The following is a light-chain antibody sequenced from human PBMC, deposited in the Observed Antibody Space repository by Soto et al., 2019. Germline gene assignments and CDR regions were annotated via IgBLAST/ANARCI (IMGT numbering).Light chain of an antibody. CDR2: SNN. J-gene: IGLJ3*02. CDR1: SSNIGSNT. Sequence: QSVLTQPPSVSGTRGQRVTISCSGSSSNIGSNTANWYQHLPGTAPKVLIYSNNRRPSGVPDRFSGCKSGTSASLAISGLQFEGEGDYYCAAWEDSLNGLVVGGGTKLTVL. V-gene: IGLV1-44*01. CDR3: AAWEDSLNGLV.